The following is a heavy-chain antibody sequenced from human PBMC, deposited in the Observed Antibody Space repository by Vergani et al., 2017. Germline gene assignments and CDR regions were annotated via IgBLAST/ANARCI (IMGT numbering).Heavy chain of an antibody. J-gene: IGHJ4*02. CDR3: TRDRLDDSYAYFDY. CDR2: VRNKEDGGTP. CDR1: GFTLNTYG. D-gene: IGHD3-16*01. V-gene: IGHV3-49*04. Sequence: VQILQSGGGVVQPGGSLRLSCTLSGFTLNTYGIHWVRQAPGKGLEWVGFVRNKEDGGTPEYAASVKGRFTISRDESKSIAYLQMSSLKAEDTAVYYCTRDRLDDSYAYFDYWGQGTLVTVSP.